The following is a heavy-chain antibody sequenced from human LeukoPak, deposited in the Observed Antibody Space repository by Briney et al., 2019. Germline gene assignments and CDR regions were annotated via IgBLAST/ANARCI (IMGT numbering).Heavy chain of an antibody. V-gene: IGHV3-21*01. CDR2: ISRSSTYI. Sequence: PGGSLRLSCAASGFTFSIYSMNWVRQAPGKGLEWVSSISRSSTYILYADSVKGRFTISRDNAKNSLYLQMNNLRAEDTAVYYCARIGSIGDEGEYWYFDLWGRGTLVTVSS. CDR3: ARIGSIGDEGEYWYFDL. CDR1: GFTFSIYS. D-gene: IGHD3-16*01. J-gene: IGHJ2*01.